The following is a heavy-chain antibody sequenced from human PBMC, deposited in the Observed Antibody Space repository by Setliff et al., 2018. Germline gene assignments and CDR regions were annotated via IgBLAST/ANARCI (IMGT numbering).Heavy chain of an antibody. Sequence: SVKVSCKASGDSFSSYGITWVRQAPGQGLEWMGGTIPMFGTTNYARKFQGRVTIITDESTSTAFMQLSSLRSEDTAVYYCVREGVDSRSSTDYRYYMDVWGKGTTVTVSS. CDR2: TIPMFGTT. J-gene: IGHJ6*03. CDR1: GDSFSSYG. CDR3: VREGVDSRSSTDYRYYMDV. V-gene: IGHV1-69*05. D-gene: IGHD3-22*01.